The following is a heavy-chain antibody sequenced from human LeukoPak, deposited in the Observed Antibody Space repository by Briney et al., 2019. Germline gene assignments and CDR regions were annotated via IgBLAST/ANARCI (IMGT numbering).Heavy chain of an antibody. CDR3: ARNRAIAAAGSTDLDY. Sequence: GASVKVSCKASGYTFTSYGISWVRQAPGQGLEWMGWISAYNGNTNYAQKLQGRVTMTTDTSTSTAYMELRSLRSDDTAVYYCARNRAIAAAGSTDLDYWGQGTLVTVSS. D-gene: IGHD6-13*01. J-gene: IGHJ4*02. CDR1: GYTFTSYG. CDR2: ISAYNGNT. V-gene: IGHV1-18*01.